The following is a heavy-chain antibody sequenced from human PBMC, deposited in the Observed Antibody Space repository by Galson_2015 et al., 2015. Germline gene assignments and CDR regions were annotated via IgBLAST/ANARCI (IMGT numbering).Heavy chain of an antibody. D-gene: IGHD6-19*01. J-gene: IGHJ4*02. CDR1: GFTFSSYW. Sequence: SLRLSCAASGFTFSSYWMHWVRQAPGKGLVWVSRINSDGSSTSYADSVKGRFTTSRDNAKNTLYLQMNSLRTEDTAVYYCAREFSSGWYDYWGQGTLVTVSS. V-gene: IGHV3-74*01. CDR2: INSDGSST. CDR3: AREFSSGWYDY.